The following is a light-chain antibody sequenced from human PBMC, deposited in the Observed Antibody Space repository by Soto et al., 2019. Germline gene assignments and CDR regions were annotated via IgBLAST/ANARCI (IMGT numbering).Light chain of an antibody. J-gene: IGLJ2*01. Sequence: QSVLTQPASVSGSPGQSITISCTGSSSDVGGFKYVSWYQQHPGKAPKLMIYDVNNRPSGVSNRFSGSKSGDTASLTISGLQVEDEADYYCSSYTSSSTLDVLFGGGTKVTVL. CDR1: SSDVGGFKY. CDR3: SSYTSSSTLDVL. V-gene: IGLV2-14*01. CDR2: DVN.